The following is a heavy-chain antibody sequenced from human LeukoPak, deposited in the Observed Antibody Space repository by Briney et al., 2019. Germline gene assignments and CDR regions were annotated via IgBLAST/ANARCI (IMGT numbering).Heavy chain of an antibody. CDR1: GFTFSSYE. V-gene: IGHV3-21*01. CDR3: ARVEKDWFRDYYYMDV. CDR2: ISSSSSYI. D-gene: IGHD3-9*01. Sequence: GGSLRLSCAASGFTFSSYEMNWVRQAPGKGLEWVSSISSSSSYIYYADSVKGRFTISRDNAKNSLYLQMNSLRAEDTAVYYCARVEKDWFRDYYYMDVWGKGTTVTVSS. J-gene: IGHJ6*03.